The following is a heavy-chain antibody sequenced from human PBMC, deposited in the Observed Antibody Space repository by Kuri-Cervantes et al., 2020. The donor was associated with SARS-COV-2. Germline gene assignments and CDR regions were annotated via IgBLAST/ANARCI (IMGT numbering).Heavy chain of an antibody. D-gene: IGHD2-8*02. J-gene: IGHJ3*02. CDR2: ITLYNGNT. CDR3: ARSFELVVPDAFDI. Sequence: ASVKVSCKASGYTFTCCSLHWLQQAPGQGLERMRWITLYNGNTNYAKKFQGRVTITRDMSLRTAYIELSSLRSEDSAVYCCARSFELVVPDAFDIWGQGTMVTVSS. CDR1: GYTFTCCS. V-gene: IGHV1-68*01.